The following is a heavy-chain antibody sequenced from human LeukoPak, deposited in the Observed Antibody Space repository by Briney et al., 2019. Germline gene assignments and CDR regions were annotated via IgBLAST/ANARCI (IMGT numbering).Heavy chain of an antibody. Sequence: GGSLRLSCAASGFTFSDYWMHWVRQAPGKGLVWVSRINSDGRNIRYADSVKGRFTISRDNAKNTLYLQMNSLTPEDTAVYYCAREGALGYGHYTYDYWGQGTLVTVPS. CDR3: AREGALGYGHYTYDY. CDR2: INSDGRNI. CDR1: GFTFSDYW. D-gene: IGHD4-17*01. V-gene: IGHV3-74*01. J-gene: IGHJ4*02.